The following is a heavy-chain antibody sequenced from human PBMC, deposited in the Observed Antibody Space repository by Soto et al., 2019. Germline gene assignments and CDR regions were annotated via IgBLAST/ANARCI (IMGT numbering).Heavy chain of an antibody. CDR2: INAGNGNT. J-gene: IGHJ5*02. D-gene: IGHD2-2*01. Sequence: ASVKVSCKASGYTFTSYAMHWVRQAPGQRLEWMGWINAGNGNTKYSQKFQGRVTITRDASASTAYMELSSLRSEDTAVYYCARRYCSSTSCYFRSDWFDPWGQGTLVTVSS. CDR1: GYTFTSYA. CDR3: ARRYCSSTSCYFRSDWFDP. V-gene: IGHV1-3*01.